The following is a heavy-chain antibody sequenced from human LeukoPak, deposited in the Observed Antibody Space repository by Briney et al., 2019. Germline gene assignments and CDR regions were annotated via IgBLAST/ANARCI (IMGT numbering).Heavy chain of an antibody. D-gene: IGHD2-2*02. J-gene: IGHJ5*02. CDR2: INHSGST. V-gene: IGHV4-34*01. CDR3: ARGKRYCSSTSCYTLNWFDP. Sequence: SETLSLTCAVSGYSISSGYYWSWIRQPPGKGLEWIGEINHSGSTNYNPSLKSRVTISVDTSKNQFSLELSSVTAADTAVYYCARGKRYCSSTSCYTLNWFDPWGQGTLVTVSS. CDR1: GYSISSGYY.